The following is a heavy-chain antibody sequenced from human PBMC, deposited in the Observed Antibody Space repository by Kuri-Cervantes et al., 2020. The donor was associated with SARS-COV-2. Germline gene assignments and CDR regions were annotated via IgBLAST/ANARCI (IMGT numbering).Heavy chain of an antibody. CDR2: ISSSTSYI. CDR1: GFTFSSYS. Sequence: GESLKISCAASGFTFSSYSINWVRQAPGKGLEWVSSISSSTSYIYYEDSVKGRFTISRDNAKNSLYRQMNSLRAEDTAIYYCARDRSSNWFSTRVAFDIWGQGTMVTVSS. D-gene: IGHD6-13*01. J-gene: IGHJ3*02. V-gene: IGHV3-21*01. CDR3: ARDRSSNWFSTRVAFDI.